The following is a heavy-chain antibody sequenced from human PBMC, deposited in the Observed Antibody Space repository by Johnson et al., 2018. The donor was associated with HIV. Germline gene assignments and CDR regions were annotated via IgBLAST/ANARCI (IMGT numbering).Heavy chain of an antibody. D-gene: IGHD3/OR15-3a*01. CDR1: GFTVSSNY. J-gene: IGHJ3*01. Sequence: VQLVESGGGLIQPGGSLRLSCAASGFTVSSNYMSWVRQAPGKGLEWVSVIYTGGSTYYADSVKGRFTISRDNSKNTLDLQMNNLRAEDTAVYYCARDPGLYYDIWVSAFDVWGQGTKVTVSS. V-gene: IGHV3-53*01. CDR3: ARDPGLYYDIWVSAFDV. CDR2: IYTGGST.